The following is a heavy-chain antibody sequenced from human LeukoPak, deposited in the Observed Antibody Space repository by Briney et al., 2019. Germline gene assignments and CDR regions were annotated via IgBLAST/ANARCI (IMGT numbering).Heavy chain of an antibody. CDR1: GGTFSSYA. CDR3: ARVLFRVTTGYYYYYGMDV. D-gene: IGHD4-17*01. CDR2: IIPIFGTA. Sequence: GASVKVSCKASGGTFSSYAISWVRQAPGQGLEWMGGIIPIFGTANYAQKFQGRVTITADESTSTAYMELSSLRSEDTAVYYCARVLFRVTTGYYYYYGMDVWGQGTTVTVSS. V-gene: IGHV1-69*13. J-gene: IGHJ6*02.